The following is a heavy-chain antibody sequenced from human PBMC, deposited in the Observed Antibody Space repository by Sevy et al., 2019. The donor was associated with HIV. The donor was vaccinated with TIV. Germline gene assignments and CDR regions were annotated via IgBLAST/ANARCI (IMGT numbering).Heavy chain of an antibody. D-gene: IGHD3-16*01. CDR3: ARGEWGGVNY. Sequence: GGSLRLSCAASGFTFNTYEMNWVRQAPGKGLEWVSYISSSGSTIYYPDSVKGRFTISRDNAKNSLYLQMNGLRAEETAVYYWARGEWGGVNYWGQGTLVTVSS. CDR1: GFTFNTYE. CDR2: ISSSGSTI. V-gene: IGHV3-48*03. J-gene: IGHJ4*02.